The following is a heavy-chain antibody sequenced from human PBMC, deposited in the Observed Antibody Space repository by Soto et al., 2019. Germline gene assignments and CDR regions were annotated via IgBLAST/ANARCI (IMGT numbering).Heavy chain of an antibody. J-gene: IGHJ4*02. V-gene: IGHV4-34*01. CDR3: ARFRVSYGTSYFDY. D-gene: IGHD2-2*01. Sequence: SETLSLTCAVSGEPFIGYYWTWIRQPPGKGLEWIGEINDSGSTNYDPSLRGRVTISVVTSKNQFSLKLSSVTAADTAVYYCARFRVSYGTSYFDYWGQGTLVTVSS. CDR2: INDSGST. CDR1: GEPFIGYY.